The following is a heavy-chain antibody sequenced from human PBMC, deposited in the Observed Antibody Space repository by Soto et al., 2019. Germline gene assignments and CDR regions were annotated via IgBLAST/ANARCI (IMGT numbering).Heavy chain of an antibody. J-gene: IGHJ4*02. Sequence: QVQLVQSGAEVKKPGSSVKVSCKASGGTFSSYAISWVRQAPGQGLEWMGGIMPIVGTANYAQKFQGRVTITADESTSTGYMEPGSQRSEDTGVYYCARVKAEGDSGSWYVGRWGQGALVTVSS. CDR3: ARVKAEGDSGSWYVGR. V-gene: IGHV1-69*12. D-gene: IGHD6-13*01. CDR2: IMPIVGTA. CDR1: GGTFSSYA.